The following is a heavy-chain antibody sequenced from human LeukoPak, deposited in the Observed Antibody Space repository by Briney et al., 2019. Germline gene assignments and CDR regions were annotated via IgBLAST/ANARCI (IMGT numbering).Heavy chain of an antibody. CDR3: ARGGIFNXFDX. CDR2: ISSSGSTT. Sequence: GGSLRLSCSASGLIFSDYYMSWIRQAPGKGLEWVSYISSSGSTTYYADSVKGRFTISRDNTKNSLYLQMNSLRAEDTAVYYCARGGIFNXFDXWGRGXLVTV. CDR1: GLIFSDYY. J-gene: IGHJ4*02. V-gene: IGHV3-11*04. D-gene: IGHD3-3*01.